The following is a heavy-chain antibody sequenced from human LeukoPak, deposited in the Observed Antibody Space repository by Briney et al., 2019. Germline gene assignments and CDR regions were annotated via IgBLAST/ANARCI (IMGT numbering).Heavy chain of an antibody. Sequence: SETLSLTCAVYGGSFSGYYWSWIRQSPGKGLEWIGYIYYSGSTNYNPSLKSRVTISVDTSKNQFSLKLSSVTAADTAVYYCARLLRYCSGGSCYSGGFDYWGQGTLVTVSS. CDR2: IYYSGST. J-gene: IGHJ4*02. CDR3: ARLLRYCSGGSCYSGGFDY. V-gene: IGHV4-59*08. D-gene: IGHD2-15*01. CDR1: GGSFSGYY.